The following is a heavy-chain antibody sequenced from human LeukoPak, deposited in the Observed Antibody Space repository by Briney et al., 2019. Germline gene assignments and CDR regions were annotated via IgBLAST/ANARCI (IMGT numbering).Heavy chain of an antibody. CDR2: IYYSVST. J-gene: IGHJ3*02. CDR1: GGSISSYY. D-gene: IGHD2-15*01. Sequence: SETLSLTCTVSGGSISSYYWSWIRQPPGKGLEWIGYIYYSVSTNYNPSLKSRVTISVDTSKNQFSLKLSSVTAADTAVYYCARLMFFYCSGGSCYYAFDIWGQGTMVTVSS. V-gene: IGHV4-59*08. CDR3: ARLMFFYCSGGSCYYAFDI.